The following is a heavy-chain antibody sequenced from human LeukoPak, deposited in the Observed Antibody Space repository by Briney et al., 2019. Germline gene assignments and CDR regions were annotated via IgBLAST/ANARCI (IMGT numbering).Heavy chain of an antibody. CDR2: IYYSGST. Sequence: PSETLSLTCTVSGGSISSYYWSWIRQPPGKGLEWIGYIYYSGSTNYNPSLKSRVTISVDTSKNQFSLKLSSVTAADTAVYYCARIREGGSYYYYXYMDVWXXXTTVTVS. J-gene: IGHJ6*03. D-gene: IGHD5-12*01. V-gene: IGHV4-59*01. CDR1: GGSISSYY. CDR3: ARIREGGSYYYYXYMDV.